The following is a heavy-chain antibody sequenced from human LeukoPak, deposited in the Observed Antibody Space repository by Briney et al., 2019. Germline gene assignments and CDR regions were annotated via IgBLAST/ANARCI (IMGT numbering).Heavy chain of an antibody. D-gene: IGHD1-26*01. J-gene: IGHJ3*02. Sequence: PSETLSLTCTVSGGSISSSSYYWGWIRQPPGKGLEWIGSIYYSGSTYYNPSLKSRVTISVDTSKNQFSLKLSSVTAADTAVYYCASGVGATDAFDIWGQGTMVTVSS. V-gene: IGHV4-39*01. CDR1: GGSISSSSYY. CDR2: IYYSGST. CDR3: ASGVGATDAFDI.